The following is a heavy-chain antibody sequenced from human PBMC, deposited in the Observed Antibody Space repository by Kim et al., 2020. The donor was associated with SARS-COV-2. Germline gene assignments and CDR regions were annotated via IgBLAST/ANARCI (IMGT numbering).Heavy chain of an antibody. Sequence: GGSLRLSCAASGFTFSSYGMHWVRQAPGKGLEWVAVISYDGSNKYYADSVKGRFTISRDNSKNTLYLQMNSLRAEDTAVYYCAGYSSPLDVWGQGTTVTVSS. CDR1: GFTFSSYG. V-gene: IGHV3-30*03. J-gene: IGHJ6*02. D-gene: IGHD5-12*01. CDR3: AGYSSPLDV. CDR2: ISYDGSNK.